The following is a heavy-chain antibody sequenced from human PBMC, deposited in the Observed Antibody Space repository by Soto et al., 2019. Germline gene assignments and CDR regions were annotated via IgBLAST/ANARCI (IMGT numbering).Heavy chain of an antibody. Sequence: SETLSLTCTVSGGSISSGGYYWNWIRQHPGKGLEWIGYIYYSGSTYYNPSLKSRVTISVDKSKNQFSLKLSSVTAADTAVYYCARRYGDQFDYWGQGTLVTVSS. V-gene: IGHV4-31*03. CDR2: IYYSGST. J-gene: IGHJ4*02. D-gene: IGHD4-17*01. CDR3: ARRYGDQFDY. CDR1: GGSISSGGYY.